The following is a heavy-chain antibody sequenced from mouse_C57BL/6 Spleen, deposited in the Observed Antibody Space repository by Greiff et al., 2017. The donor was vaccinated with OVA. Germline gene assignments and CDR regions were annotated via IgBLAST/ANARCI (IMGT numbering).Heavy chain of an antibody. CDR2: IYPGDGDT. J-gene: IGHJ4*01. CDR3: ARGGRYYAIDY. Sequence: QVQLQQSGPELVKPGASVKISCKASGYAFSSSWMNWVKQRPGKGLEWIGRIYPGDGDTNYNGKFKGKATLTADKSSSTAYMQLSSLTSEDSAVYFCARGGRYYAIDYWGQGTSVTVSS. V-gene: IGHV1-82*01. CDR1: GYAFSSSW. D-gene: IGHD3-3*01.